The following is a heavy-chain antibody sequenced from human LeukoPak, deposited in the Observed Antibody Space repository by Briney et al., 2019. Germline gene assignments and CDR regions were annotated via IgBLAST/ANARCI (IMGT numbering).Heavy chain of an antibody. D-gene: IGHD6-13*01. CDR2: INHSGST. J-gene: IGHJ4*02. CDR3: WKSWGYSSSWYLKFGYDY. Sequence: SETLSLTCAVSGGSFSGYYWSWIRQPPGKGLEWIGEINHSGSTNYNPSLKSRFTISLATSKNQFSLNLSSVTAAYTAGYYRWKSWGYSSSWYLKFGYDYGGKGTLVTVS. CDR1: GGSFSGYY. V-gene: IGHV4-34*01.